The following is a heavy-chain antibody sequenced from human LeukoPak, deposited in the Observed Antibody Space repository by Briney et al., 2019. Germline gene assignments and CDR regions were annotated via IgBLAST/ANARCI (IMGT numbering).Heavy chain of an antibody. CDR2: INPSGGST. J-gene: IGHJ4*02. V-gene: IGHV1-46*01. CDR3: ARETIGYCSGGSCLFYDY. CDR1: GYTFTSYY. D-gene: IGHD2-15*01. Sequence: ASVNVSCKASGYTFTSYYMHWVRQAPGQGLEWMGIINPSGGSTSYAQKFQGRVTMTRDTSTSTVYMELSSLRSEDTAVYYCARETIGYCSGGSCLFYDYWGQGTLVTVSS.